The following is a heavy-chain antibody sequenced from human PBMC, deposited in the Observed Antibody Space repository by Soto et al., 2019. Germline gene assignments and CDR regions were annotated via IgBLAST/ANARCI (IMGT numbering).Heavy chain of an antibody. CDR2: ISGSGGST. CDR3: AKDPLRLVGATSNDY. D-gene: IGHD1-26*01. V-gene: IGHV3-23*01. Sequence: PGGSLRLSCAASGFTFSSYAMSWVRQAPGKGLEWVSTISGSGGSTYYADSVKGRFTISRDNSKNTLYLQMNSLRAEDTALYYCAKDPLRLVGATSNDYWGQGTLVTVSS. CDR1: GFTFSSYA. J-gene: IGHJ4*02.